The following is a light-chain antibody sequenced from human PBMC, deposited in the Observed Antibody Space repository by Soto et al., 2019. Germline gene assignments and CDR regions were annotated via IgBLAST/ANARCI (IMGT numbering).Light chain of an antibody. V-gene: IGLV1-44*01. J-gene: IGLJ2*01. CDR2: NTN. Sequence: QSVLTQPPSASGTPGQRVTISCSGSSSNIGTNTVNWYQQFPGSAPKLLLYNTNQRPSGVPGRFSGSKSGTSASLAISGRQSEDEADYYCAAWDGSLDVVLFGGGTKVTVL. CDR3: AAWDGSLDVVL. CDR1: SSNIGTNT.